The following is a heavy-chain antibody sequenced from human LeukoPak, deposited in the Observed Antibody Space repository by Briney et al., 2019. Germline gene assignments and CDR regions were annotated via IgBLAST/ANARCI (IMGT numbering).Heavy chain of an antibody. CDR2: IYYSGST. Sequence: PSETLSLTCTVSGGSISSSSYYWGWIRQPPGKGLEWIGSIYYSGSTYYNPSLKSRVTISEDTSKNQFSLKLSSVTAADTAVYYCAGMVRGVIGYWGQGTLVTVSS. CDR1: GGSISSSSYY. D-gene: IGHD3-10*01. V-gene: IGHV4-39*01. CDR3: AGMVRGVIGY. J-gene: IGHJ4*02.